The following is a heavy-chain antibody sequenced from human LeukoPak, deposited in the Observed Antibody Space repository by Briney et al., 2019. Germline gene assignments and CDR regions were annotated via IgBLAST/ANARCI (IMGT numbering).Heavy chain of an antibody. CDR1: GFTFSSYA. CDR3: AKDRIVVVVAAYDW. Sequence: GGSLRLSCAASGFTFSSYAMSWVRQAPGKGLEWVSAISGSGGSTYYADSVKGRFTISRDNSKNTLYLQMNSLRAEDAAVYYCAKDRIVVVVAAYDWWGQGTLVTVSS. J-gene: IGHJ4*02. V-gene: IGHV3-23*01. D-gene: IGHD2-15*01. CDR2: ISGSGGST.